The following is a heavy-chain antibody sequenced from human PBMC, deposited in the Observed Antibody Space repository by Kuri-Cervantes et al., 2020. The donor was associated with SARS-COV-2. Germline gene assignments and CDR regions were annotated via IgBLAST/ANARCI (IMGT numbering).Heavy chain of an antibody. Sequence: SETLSLTCAVYGGSFSGYYWSWIRQPPGKGLEWIGEINHSGSTNYNPSLKSRVTISVDTSKNQFSLELSSVTAADTAVYYCARDDGYWGQGTLVTVSS. CDR3: ARDDGY. J-gene: IGHJ4*02. CDR2: INHSGST. CDR1: GGSFSGYY. V-gene: IGHV4-34*01.